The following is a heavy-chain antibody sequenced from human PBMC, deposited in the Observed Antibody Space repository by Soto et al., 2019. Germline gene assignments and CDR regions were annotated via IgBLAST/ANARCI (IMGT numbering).Heavy chain of an antibody. J-gene: IGHJ6*02. Sequence: QVQLVQSGDEVNKPGSSVKVSCKASGDTFSSYAISWVRQAPGQGLEWMGGIIPIFGTANYAQKFQGRVTITADESTSTAYMELSSLRSEDTAVYYCARDGSGYRSRASPMDVWGQGTTVTVSS. CDR3: ARDGSGYRSRASPMDV. V-gene: IGHV1-69*01. CDR1: GDTFSSYA. CDR2: IIPIFGTA. D-gene: IGHD3-22*01.